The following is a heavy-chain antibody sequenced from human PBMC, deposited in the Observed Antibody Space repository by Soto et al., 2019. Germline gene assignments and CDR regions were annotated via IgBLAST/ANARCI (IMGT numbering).Heavy chain of an antibody. D-gene: IGHD1-7*01. CDR2: ISAYNGNT. Sequence: ASVKVSCKASGYTFTSYGISWVRQAPGQGLEWMGWISAYNGNTNYAQKLQGRVTMTTDTSTSTAYMELSSLRSEDTAVYYCNYADYYYYMDVWGKGTTVTVSS. CDR3: NYADYYYYMDV. V-gene: IGHV1-18*01. J-gene: IGHJ6*03. CDR1: GYTFTSYG.